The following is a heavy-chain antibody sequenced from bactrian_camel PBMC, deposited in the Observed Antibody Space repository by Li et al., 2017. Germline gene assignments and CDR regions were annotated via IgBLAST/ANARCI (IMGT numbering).Heavy chain of an antibody. D-gene: IGHD2*01. CDR2: INSAST. CDR3: ATGRWYSSN. Sequence: VQLVESGGALVQPGGSLRLSCAASGLPFSTYAMTWVRQAPGKGLEWVSTINSASTFYADSVKGRFTISRDNAENTVYLQLNSLKSEDTALYYCATGRWYSSNWGQGTQVTVS. J-gene: IGHJ4*01. V-gene: IGHV3S40*01. CDR1: GLPFSTYA.